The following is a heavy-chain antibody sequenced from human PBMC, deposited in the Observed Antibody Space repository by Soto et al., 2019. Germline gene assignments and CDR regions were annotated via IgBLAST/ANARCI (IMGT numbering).Heavy chain of an antibody. CDR1: GFTFSTYS. V-gene: IGHV3-48*02. CDR2: ISSVSSPI. D-gene: IGHD2-15*01. CDR3: AREGYCIDAHCVEF. J-gene: IGHJ4*02. Sequence: GGSLRLSCAASGFTFSTYSMIWVRQAPGKGLEWISYISSVSSPIYYADSVKGRFTIARDNAKNSLYLQMNNLRDEDTAMYYCAREGYCIDAHCVEFWGQGTLVTVSS.